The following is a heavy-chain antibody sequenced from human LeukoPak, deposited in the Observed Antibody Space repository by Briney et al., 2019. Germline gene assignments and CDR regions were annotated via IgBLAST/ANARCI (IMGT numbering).Heavy chain of an antibody. V-gene: IGHV3-23*01. CDR3: AKTTTGYSSGRFPGWPVDY. J-gene: IGHJ4*02. CDR2: IFGSGGST. CDR1: GFTFSSYA. Sequence: GGSLRLSCAASGFTFSSYAMYWVRQAPGEGLEWVSGIFGSGGSTHYADSVKGRLTISRDNSKNTVYLQMNSLRAEDTAVYYCAKTTTGYSSGRFPGWPVDYWGQGTLVTVSS. D-gene: IGHD6-19*01.